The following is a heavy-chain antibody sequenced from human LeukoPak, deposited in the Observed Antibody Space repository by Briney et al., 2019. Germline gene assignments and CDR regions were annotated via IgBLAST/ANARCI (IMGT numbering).Heavy chain of an antibody. Sequence: ASVKVSCKASGYTFTSYDINRVRQATGQGLEWMGWMNPNSGNTGYAQKFQGRVTMTRNTSISTAYMELSSLRSEDTAVYYCARRKVYGSGSTFGYWGQGTLVTVSS. V-gene: IGHV1-8*01. J-gene: IGHJ4*02. D-gene: IGHD3-10*01. CDR2: MNPNSGNT. CDR1: GYTFTSYD. CDR3: ARRKVYGSGSTFGY.